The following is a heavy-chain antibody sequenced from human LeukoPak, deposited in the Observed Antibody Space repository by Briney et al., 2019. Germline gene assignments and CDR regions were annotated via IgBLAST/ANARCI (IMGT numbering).Heavy chain of an antibody. CDR3: ARNDFGSGWLGDY. V-gene: IGHV3-53*01. CDR2: IYSGGST. D-gene: IGHD6-19*01. J-gene: IGHJ4*02. Sequence: PGGSLRLSCAASGFTVSSNYMSWVRQAPGKGLEWVSVIYSGGSTYYADSVKGRFTISRDNSKNTLYLQMNSLRAEDTALYYCARNDFGSGWLGDYWGQGTLVTVFS. CDR1: GFTVSSNY.